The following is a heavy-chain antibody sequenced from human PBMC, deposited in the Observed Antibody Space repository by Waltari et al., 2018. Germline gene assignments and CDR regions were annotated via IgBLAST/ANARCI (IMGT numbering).Heavy chain of an antibody. CDR1: GFTFCSYS. CDR2: ISSSSSTI. J-gene: IGHJ4*02. Sequence: EVQLVESGGGLVQPGGSMRLYCAASGFTFCSYSMNRVGQAPGKGLEWVSYISSSSSTIYYADSVKGRFTISRDNAKNSLYLQMNSLRAEDTAVYYCARVRSSYNDYWGQGTLVTVSS. V-gene: IGHV3-48*01. D-gene: IGHD6-19*01. CDR3: ARVRSSYNDY.